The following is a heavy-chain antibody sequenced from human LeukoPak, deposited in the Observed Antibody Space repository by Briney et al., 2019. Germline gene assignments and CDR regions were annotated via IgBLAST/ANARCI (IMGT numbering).Heavy chain of an antibody. CDR1: GGSFSGYY. CDR3: ARLGYSYGFKYYYYGMDV. V-gene: IGHV4-34*01. D-gene: IGHD5-18*01. Sequence: PSETLSLTCAVYGGSFSGYYWSWIRQPPGKGLEWIGEINHSGSTNYNPSLKSRVTISVDTSKNQFSLKLSSVTAADTAVYYCARLGYSYGFKYYYYGMDVWGQGTTVTVSS. CDR2: INHSGST. J-gene: IGHJ6*02.